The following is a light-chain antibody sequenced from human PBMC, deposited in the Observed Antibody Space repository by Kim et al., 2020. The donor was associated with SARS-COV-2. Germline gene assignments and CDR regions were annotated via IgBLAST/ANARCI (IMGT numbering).Light chain of an antibody. J-gene: IGLJ1*01. V-gene: IGLV3-19*01. Sequence: LGQTVRITCQGDRLSSYYASWYQQKPGQAPVLVIYGKNNRPSGIPDRFSGSSSGNTASLTITGAQAEDEADYYCNSRDSSGNHLEVFGTGTKVTVL. CDR3: NSRDSSGNHLEV. CDR1: RLSSYY. CDR2: GKN.